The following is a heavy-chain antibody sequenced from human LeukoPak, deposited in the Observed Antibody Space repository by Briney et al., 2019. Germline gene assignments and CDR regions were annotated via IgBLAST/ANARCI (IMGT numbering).Heavy chain of an antibody. CDR3: AKDESRGYSFLSCDY. CDR2: ISYDGSNK. Sequence: GRSLRLSCAASGFTFSSYGMHWVRQAPGKGLEWVAVISYDGSNKYYADSVKGRFTISRDNSKNTLYLQMNSLRAEDTAVYYCAKDESRGYSFLSCDYWGQGTLVTVSS. D-gene: IGHD5-18*01. CDR1: GFTFSSYG. J-gene: IGHJ4*02. V-gene: IGHV3-30*18.